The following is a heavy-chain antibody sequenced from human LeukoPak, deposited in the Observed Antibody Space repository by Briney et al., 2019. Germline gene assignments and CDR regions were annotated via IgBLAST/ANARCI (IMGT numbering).Heavy chain of an antibody. J-gene: IGHJ4*02. D-gene: IGHD3-10*01. CDR3: ARDPDYYGSGSFDY. V-gene: IGHV1-69*06. CDR1: GGTFSSYA. CDR2: IIPIFGTA. Sequence: SVKVSCKASGGTFSSYAISWVRQAPGQGLEWMGEIIPIFGTANYAQKFQGRVTITADKSTSTAYMELSSLRSEDTAVYYCARDPDYYGSGSFDYWGQGTLVTVSS.